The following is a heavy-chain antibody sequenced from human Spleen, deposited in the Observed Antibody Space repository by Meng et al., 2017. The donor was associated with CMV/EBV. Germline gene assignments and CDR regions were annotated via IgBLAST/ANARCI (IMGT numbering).Heavy chain of an antibody. CDR3: ARGPSSSWYDFDY. D-gene: IGHD6-13*01. CDR1: GGSFSGYY. CDR2: INHSGST. V-gene: IGHV4-34*01. J-gene: IGHJ4*02. Sequence: AVYGGSFSGYYWSWIRQPPGKGLEWIGEINHSGSTNFNPSLKSRVTISVDTSKNEFSLKLTSVTAADTAVYYCARGPSSSWYDFDYWGQGTLVTVSS.